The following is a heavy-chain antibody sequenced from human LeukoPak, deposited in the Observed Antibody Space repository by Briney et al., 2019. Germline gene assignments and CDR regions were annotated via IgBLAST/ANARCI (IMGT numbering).Heavy chain of an antibody. CDR3: ASVSSTWYYFGS. CDR1: GFTFSTYW. CDR2: INSDGSST. Sequence: GGSLRLSCAASGFTFSTYWMHGVRQAPGKGLVWVSRINSDGSSTTYADSVKGRFTISRDNAKNTLYLQMNSLRADDTAVYFCASVSSTWYYFGSWGQGTLVTVSS. J-gene: IGHJ4*02. D-gene: IGHD6-13*01. V-gene: IGHV3-74*01.